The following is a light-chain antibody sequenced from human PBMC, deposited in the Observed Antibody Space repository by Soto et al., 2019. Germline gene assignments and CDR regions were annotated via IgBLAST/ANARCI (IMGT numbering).Light chain of an antibody. CDR1: QSVLYSSNNKNY. CDR3: QQYYSPPYT. J-gene: IGKJ2*01. V-gene: IGKV4-1*01. Sequence: DIVMTQSPDSLAVSLGERATINCKSSQSVLYSSNNKNYLAWYQQKPGQPPKLLIYWASTRESGVPDRFSGSGSGTDFTLTISSLQAEDGAVYYCQQYYSPPYTWGQETKLEIK. CDR2: WAS.